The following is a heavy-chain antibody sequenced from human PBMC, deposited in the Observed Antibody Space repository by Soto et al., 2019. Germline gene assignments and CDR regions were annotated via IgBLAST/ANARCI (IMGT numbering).Heavy chain of an antibody. CDR1: GFTFSSNG. J-gene: IGHJ4*02. CDR3: TKGCSSSSTCYSIDY. CDR2: MSNDGSHT. D-gene: IGHD2-2*01. V-gene: IGHV3-30*18. Sequence: QVQLVESGGGVVQPGRSLRLSCAASGFTFSSNGMHWVRQAPGKGLEWVAVMSNDGSHTSYADSAKGRFTISRDNSKITLYLQMNSLRAEDSCIYYCTKGCSSSSTCYSIDYWGQGALVTVSS.